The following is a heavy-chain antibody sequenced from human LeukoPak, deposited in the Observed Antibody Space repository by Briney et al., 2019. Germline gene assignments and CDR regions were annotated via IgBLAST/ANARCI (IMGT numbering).Heavy chain of an antibody. D-gene: IGHD3-10*01. Sequence: PSETLSLTCTVSGGSISSGDYYWSWIRQPPGKGLEWIGYIYYSGSTYYNPSLKSRVTISVDTSESQFSLRLSSVTAADTAIYFCVRDVPSGHFDYWGPGTLVTVSS. J-gene: IGHJ4*02. CDR1: GGSISSGDYY. CDR3: VRDVPSGHFDY. CDR2: IYYSGST. V-gene: IGHV4-30-4*01.